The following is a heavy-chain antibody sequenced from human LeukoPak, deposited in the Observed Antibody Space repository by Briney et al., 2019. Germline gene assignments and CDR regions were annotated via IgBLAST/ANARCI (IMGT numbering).Heavy chain of an antibody. J-gene: IGHJ4*02. Sequence: GGPLRLSCAASGFTFNNHAMSRVRQAPGKGLEWVSGINGNGASTYYSDSVKGRFTISRDNSKNTLYLQMSSLRAEDTAIYYCAKDQGYSYYYLDYWGQGTLVTVSS. CDR3: AKDQGYSYYYLDY. D-gene: IGHD5-18*01. CDR1: GFTFNNHA. CDR2: INGNGAST. V-gene: IGHV3-23*01.